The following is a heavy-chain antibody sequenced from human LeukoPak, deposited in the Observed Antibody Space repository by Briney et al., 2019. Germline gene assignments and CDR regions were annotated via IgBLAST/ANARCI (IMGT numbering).Heavy chain of an antibody. CDR2: IYYSGST. CDR3: ARDLLNWNYIGHAFDI. Sequence: SETLSLTCTVSGGSISRGGYYWSWIRQHPGKGLEWIGYIYYSGSTYYNPSLKSRVTISVDTSKNQFSLKLSSVTAADTAVYYCARDLLNWNYIGHAFDIWGQGTMVTVSS. V-gene: IGHV4-31*03. CDR1: GGSISRGGYY. J-gene: IGHJ3*02. D-gene: IGHD1-7*01.